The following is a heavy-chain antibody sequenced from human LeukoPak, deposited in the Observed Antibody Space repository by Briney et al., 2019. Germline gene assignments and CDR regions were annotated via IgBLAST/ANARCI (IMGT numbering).Heavy chain of an antibody. CDR3: ARTIAVAGKMYNWFDP. J-gene: IGHJ5*02. CDR2: IYPGDSDT. D-gene: IGHD6-19*01. CDR1: GYSFTSYW. V-gene: IGHV5-51*01. Sequence: GESLKIFCKGSGYSFTSYWIGWVRQMPGKGLEWMGIIYPGDSDTRYSPSFQGQVTISADKSISTAYLQWSSLKASDTAMYYCARTIAVAGKMYNWFDPWGQGTLVTVSS.